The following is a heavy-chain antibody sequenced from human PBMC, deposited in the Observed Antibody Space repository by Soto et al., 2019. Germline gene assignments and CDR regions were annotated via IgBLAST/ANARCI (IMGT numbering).Heavy chain of an antibody. CDR3: TRANWYSEY. D-gene: IGHD7-27*01. V-gene: IGHV4-59*11. CDR1: GGSISNHY. CDR2: IYYNGNT. Sequence: QVQLQESGPGLVKPSETLSLTCTVSGGSISNHYWSWIRQPPGKGLEWIGYIYYNGNTNYNPPLKRRVTMSVDTSKNQISLKLSSVPAADTAVYYCTRANWYSEYWGQGTLVTVSS. J-gene: IGHJ4*02.